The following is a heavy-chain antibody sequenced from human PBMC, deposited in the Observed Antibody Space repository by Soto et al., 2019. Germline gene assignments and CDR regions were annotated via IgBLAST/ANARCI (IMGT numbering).Heavy chain of an antibody. CDR2: ISWDGGTT. V-gene: IGHV3-43*01. J-gene: IGHJ6*02. D-gene: IGHD3-10*01. CDR3: AKAHCGSGSFDYCGMDV. CDR1: GFTFEDYN. Sequence: EVQLVESGGAVVHPGESLRLSCAASGFTFEDYNMHWVRQVPGKGLDWVSLISWDGGTTYYGDSVKGRFTISRDNSINSLYLQMNSLRTEDTALYYCAKAHCGSGSFDYCGMDVWGQGTTVTVSS.